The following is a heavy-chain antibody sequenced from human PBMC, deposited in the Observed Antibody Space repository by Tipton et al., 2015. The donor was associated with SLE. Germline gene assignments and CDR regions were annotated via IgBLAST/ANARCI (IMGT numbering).Heavy chain of an antibody. CDR2: IHHRGST. V-gene: IGHV4-4*02. J-gene: IGHJ5*02. Sequence: TLSLTCTVSGGSISSNTWWNWVRQPPGMGLEWIGEIHHRGSTNYSPSLESRVTISVDTSKNQFSLKLSSVTAADTAVYYCARVQAYEGFDPWGQGTLVTVSS. CDR1: GGSISSNTW. D-gene: IGHD3-16*01. CDR3: ARVQAYEGFDP.